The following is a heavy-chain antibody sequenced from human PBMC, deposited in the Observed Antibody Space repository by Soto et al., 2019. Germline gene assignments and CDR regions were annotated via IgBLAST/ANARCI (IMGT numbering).Heavy chain of an antibody. D-gene: IGHD3-22*01. J-gene: IGHJ4*02. CDR3: ARSYYYDSSGYSSRGFDY. CDR2: ISAYNGNT. CDR1: GYTFTSYG. V-gene: IGHV1-18*01. Sequence: ASVKVSCKASGYTFTSYGISWVRQAPGQGLEWMGWISAYNGNTNYAQKLQGRVTMTTDTSTSTAYMELRSLRSDDTAVYYCARSYYYDSSGYSSRGFDYWGQGTLVTVSS.